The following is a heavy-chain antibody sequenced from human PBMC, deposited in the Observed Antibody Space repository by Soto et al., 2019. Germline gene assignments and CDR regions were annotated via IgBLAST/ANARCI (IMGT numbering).Heavy chain of an antibody. V-gene: IGHV4-30-2*01. J-gene: IGHJ4*02. CDR1: GGSISSGDYS. D-gene: IGHD3-10*01. CDR3: ASDYGSGSYRFDY. CDR2: IFHSGST. Sequence: QLQLQESGSGLVKPSQTLSLTCAVSGGSISSGDYSWSRIRQTPGKGLEWIGYIFHSGSTYYNPSLKSRVTISVDRSKNQFSLKLSSVTAADTAVYYCASDYGSGSYRFDYWGQGTLVTVSS.